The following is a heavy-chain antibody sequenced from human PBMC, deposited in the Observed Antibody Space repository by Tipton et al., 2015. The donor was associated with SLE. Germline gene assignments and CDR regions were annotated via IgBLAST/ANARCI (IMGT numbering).Heavy chain of an antibody. J-gene: IGHJ4*02. Sequence: TLSLTCTVSGGSISSSSYYWGWIRQPPGKGLEWIGSIYYSGSTYYNPSLKSRVTISVDTSKNQFSLKLSSVTAADTAVYYCARGPYYYGSGSYYFRFDYWGQGTLVTVSS. V-gene: IGHV4-39*07. D-gene: IGHD3-10*01. CDR3: ARGPYYYGSGSYYFRFDY. CDR2: IYYSGST. CDR1: GGSISSSSYY.